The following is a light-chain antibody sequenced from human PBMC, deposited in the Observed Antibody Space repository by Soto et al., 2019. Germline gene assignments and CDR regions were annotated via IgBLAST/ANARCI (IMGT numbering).Light chain of an antibody. V-gene: IGKV2-28*01. CDR3: MQALQTPVT. Sequence: EIVMIQSPLSLPVTPGEPASISCRSSHSLLHSNGYNYLDWYLQKPGQSPQLLIYLGSNRASGVPDRFSGSGSGTDFTLKISRVEAEDVGVYYCMQALQTPVTFGQGTRLEIK. CDR2: LGS. J-gene: IGKJ5*01. CDR1: HSLLHSNGYNY.